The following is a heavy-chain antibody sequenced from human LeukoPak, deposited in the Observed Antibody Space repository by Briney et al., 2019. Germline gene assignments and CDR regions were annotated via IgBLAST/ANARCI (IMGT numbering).Heavy chain of an antibody. D-gene: IGHD4-17*01. CDR1: GGSISSSTYY. CDR2: SYSRGNT. CDR3: ARRVTVTTSWFDP. J-gene: IGHJ5*02. V-gene: IGHV4-39*07. Sequence: SETLSLTCTVSGGSISSSTYYWGWIRQPPGKGLEWIGSSYSRGNTYYNPSLESRVTISVDTSKNQFSLKLSSVTAADTAVYYCARRVTVTTSWFDPWGQGTLVTVSS.